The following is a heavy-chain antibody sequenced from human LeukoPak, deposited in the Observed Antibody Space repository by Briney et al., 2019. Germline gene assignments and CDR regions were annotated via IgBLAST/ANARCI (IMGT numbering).Heavy chain of an antibody. CDR2: IYYSGST. D-gene: IGHD5-24*01. CDR1: GGSISSSSYY. Sequence: SETLSLTCTVSGGSISSSSYYWGWIRQPPGKGLEWIGSIYYSGSTYYNPSLKSRVTISVDTSKNQFSLKLSSVTAAGTAVYYCARPGDGYKMMYYFDYWGQGTLVTVSS. J-gene: IGHJ4*02. CDR3: ARPGDGYKMMYYFDY. V-gene: IGHV4-39*01.